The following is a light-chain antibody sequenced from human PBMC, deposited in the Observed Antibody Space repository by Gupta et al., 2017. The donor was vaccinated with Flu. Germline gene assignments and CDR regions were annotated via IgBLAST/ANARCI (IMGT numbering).Light chain of an antibody. CDR1: QSVSSN. Sequence: GTLSVSPGERATLSCRASQSVSSNLAWYQQKPGQAPRLLIYGASTRATGIPARLSGSGSGTEFTLTISSLQSEDFAVYYCQQYNNWPPWTFGQGTKVEIK. CDR3: QQYNNWPPWT. CDR2: GAS. J-gene: IGKJ1*01. V-gene: IGKV3-15*01.